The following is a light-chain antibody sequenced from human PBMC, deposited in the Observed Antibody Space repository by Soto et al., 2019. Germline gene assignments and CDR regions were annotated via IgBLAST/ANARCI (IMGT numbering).Light chain of an antibody. V-gene: IGKV3D-20*01. J-gene: IGKJ4*01. CDR2: DAS. Sequence: ENVLTQSPATVSLSPGEGSTLSCGASQSVSSRYLAWYQQKPGLAPRLLIYDASSSATDIPDRFSGSGSGTDFTLTISRLEPKDFAVFYCQHYGGSGTFGGGTKVEIK. CDR3: QHYGGSGT. CDR1: QSVSSRY.